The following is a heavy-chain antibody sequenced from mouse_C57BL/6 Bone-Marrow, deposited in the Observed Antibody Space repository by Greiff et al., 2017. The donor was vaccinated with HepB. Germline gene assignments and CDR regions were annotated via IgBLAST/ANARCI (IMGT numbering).Heavy chain of an antibody. CDR2: IDPENGDT. V-gene: IGHV14-4*01. D-gene: IGHD2-3*01. Sequence: DVQLQESGAELVRPGASVKLSCTASGFNIKDDYMHWVKQRPEQGLEWIGWIDPENGDTEYASKFQGKATITADTSSNTAYLQLSSLTSEDTAVYYCTTGYSWFAYWGQGTLVTVSA. CDR1: GFNIKDDY. CDR3: TTGYSWFAY. J-gene: IGHJ3*01.